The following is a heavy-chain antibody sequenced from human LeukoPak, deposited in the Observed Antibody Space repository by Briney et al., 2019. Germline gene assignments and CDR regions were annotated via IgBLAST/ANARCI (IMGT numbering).Heavy chain of an antibody. V-gene: IGHV4-31*11. Sequence: SETLSLTCAVYGGSFSGYYWSWIRQHPGKGLEWIGYIYYSGSTYYNPSLKSRVTISVDTSKNQFSLKLSSVTAADTAVYYCARALLRFFDPWGQGTLVTVSS. CDR3: ARALLRFFDP. D-gene: IGHD3-3*01. CDR2: IYYSGST. CDR1: GGSFSGYY. J-gene: IGHJ5*02.